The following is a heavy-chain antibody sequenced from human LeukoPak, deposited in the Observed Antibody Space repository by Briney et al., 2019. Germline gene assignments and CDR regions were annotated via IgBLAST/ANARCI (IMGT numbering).Heavy chain of an antibody. Sequence: ASVKVSCKASGYTFTSYGISWVRQAPGQGLEWIGWISAYNGNTNYAQKLQGRVTMTTDTSTSTAYMELRSLRSDDTAVYYCARVNYYDSSGYSLDYWGQGTLVTVSS. V-gene: IGHV1-18*01. D-gene: IGHD3-22*01. J-gene: IGHJ4*02. CDR2: ISAYNGNT. CDR3: ARVNYYDSSGYSLDY. CDR1: GYTFTSYG.